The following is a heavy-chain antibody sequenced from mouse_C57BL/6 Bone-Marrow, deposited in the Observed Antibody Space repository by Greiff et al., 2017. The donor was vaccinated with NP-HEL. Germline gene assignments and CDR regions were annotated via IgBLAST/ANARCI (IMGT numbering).Heavy chain of an antibody. Sequence: VQLQQSGPVLVKPGASVKMSCKASGYTFTDYYMNWVKQSHGKSLEWIGVINPYNGGTSYNQKFKGKATLTVDKYSSTAYMELIILTSEDSAVYYCARWLLDYYAMDYWGQGTSVTVSS. V-gene: IGHV1-19*01. CDR3: ARWLLDYYAMDY. D-gene: IGHD2-3*01. J-gene: IGHJ4*01. CDR1: GYTFTDYY. CDR2: INPYNGGT.